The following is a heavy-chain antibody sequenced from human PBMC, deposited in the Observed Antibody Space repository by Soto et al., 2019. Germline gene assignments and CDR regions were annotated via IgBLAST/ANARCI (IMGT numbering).Heavy chain of an antibody. Sequence: EVQLLESGGGLVQPGGSLRLSCAASGFTFSSFALSWVRQAPGKGLEWVSTITSSGGSTYHADSVKGRITISRDNSRNTLYLQMNSLRAEDTAVYYCAKGGSSWSRFDYWGQGTLVTVSS. D-gene: IGHD6-13*01. V-gene: IGHV3-23*01. J-gene: IGHJ4*02. CDR2: ITSSGGST. CDR3: AKGGSSWSRFDY. CDR1: GFTFSSFA.